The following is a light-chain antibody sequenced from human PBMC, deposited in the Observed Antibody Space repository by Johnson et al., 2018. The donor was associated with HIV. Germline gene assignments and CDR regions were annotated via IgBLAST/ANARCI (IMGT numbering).Light chain of an antibody. V-gene: IGLV1-51*01. CDR3: GAWDSSLGAHYV. CDR2: DND. CDR1: SSNIGNNY. Sequence: VFTQPPSVSAAPGQKVTLSCSGSSSNIGNNYVSWYHQLPGTAPKLLIYDNDKRPSGIPDRFSASMSGTSATLDITGLQTGDEGDYYCGAWDSSLGAHYVFGTGTRVTVL. J-gene: IGLJ1*01.